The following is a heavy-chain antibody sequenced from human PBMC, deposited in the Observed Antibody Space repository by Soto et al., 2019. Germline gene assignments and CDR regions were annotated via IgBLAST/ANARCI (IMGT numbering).Heavy chain of an antibody. J-gene: IGHJ4*02. CDR2: IYYSGST. V-gene: IGHV4-39*01. CDR1: GGSISSSSYY. D-gene: IGHD3-22*01. CDR3: ARHTYDSSGYYSPYFDY. Sequence: SETLSLTCTVSGGSISSSSYYWGWIRQPPGKGLEWIGSIYYSGSTYYNPSLKSRVTISVDTSKNQFSLKLSSVTAADTAVYYCARHTYDSSGYYSPYFDYWGQGTLVTVS.